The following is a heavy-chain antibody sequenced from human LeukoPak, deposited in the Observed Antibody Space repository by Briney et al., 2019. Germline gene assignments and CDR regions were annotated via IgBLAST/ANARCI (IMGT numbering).Heavy chain of an antibody. Sequence: SEILSLTCTVSGGSISSGGYYWSWIRQHPGKGLEWIGYIYYSGSTYYNPSLKSRVTISVDTSKNQFSLKLSSVTAADTAVYYCARGGDYYDSSAPFDYWGQGTLVTVSS. D-gene: IGHD3-22*01. CDR1: GGSISSGGYY. J-gene: IGHJ4*02. CDR3: ARGGDYYDSSAPFDY. V-gene: IGHV4-31*03. CDR2: IYYSGST.